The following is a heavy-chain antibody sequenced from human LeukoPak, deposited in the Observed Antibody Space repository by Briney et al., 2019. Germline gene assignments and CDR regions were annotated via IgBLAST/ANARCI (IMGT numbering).Heavy chain of an antibody. V-gene: IGHV1-2*02. CDR3: ARGGHYYSYSMDV. Sequence: GASVKVSCKASGYSFTDYYMHWARQAPGQGLESMGWINPDSGGTNYPQKFQGRVTMTRDTSISTPYMELSRLRSDDTAVYYCARGGHYYSYSMDVWGKGTTVTVSS. J-gene: IGHJ6*03. CDR2: INPDSGGT. CDR1: GYSFTDYY.